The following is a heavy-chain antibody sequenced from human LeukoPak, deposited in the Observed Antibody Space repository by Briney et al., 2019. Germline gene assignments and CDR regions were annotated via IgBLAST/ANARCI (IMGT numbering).Heavy chain of an antibody. CDR1: GFTFSDYD. J-gene: IGHJ4*02. CDR2: IGTAGDT. V-gene: IGHV3-13*01. D-gene: IGHD1-1*01. Sequence: AGVFLRLSCAASGFTFSDYDMHWVRQATGKGLEWVTAIGTAGDTYYTGSVKGRFTISRENAKNSLYLQMNSLRAGDTAVYYCARVAKERVGGVYYFDYWGQGTLVTVSS. CDR3: ARVAKERVGGVYYFDY.